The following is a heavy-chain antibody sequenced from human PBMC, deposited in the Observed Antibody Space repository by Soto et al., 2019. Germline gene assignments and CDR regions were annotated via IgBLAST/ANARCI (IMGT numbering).Heavy chain of an antibody. CDR1: GFTFSSHY. J-gene: IGHJ4*02. Sequence: PGGSLRLSCAASGFTFSSHYMYWVRQAPGKGLVWVSRISTDGSSTNYADSVKGRFTVSRDNAKNTLYLQMNSLRAADTALYYCASRMFTPFDYWGRGT. CDR3: ASRMFTPFDY. D-gene: IGHD3-10*02. V-gene: IGHV3-74*01. CDR2: ISTDGSST.